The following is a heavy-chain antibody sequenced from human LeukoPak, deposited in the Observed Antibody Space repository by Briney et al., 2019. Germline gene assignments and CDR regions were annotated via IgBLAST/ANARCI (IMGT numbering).Heavy chain of an antibody. V-gene: IGHV1-69*13. Sequence: VASVKVFCKASGGTFSSYAISWVRQAPGQGLEWMGGIIPIFGTANYAQKFQGRVTITADESTSTAYMELSSLRSEDTAVYYCASSSIVVVITNAFDIWGQGTMVTVSS. CDR3: ASSSIVVVITNAFDI. D-gene: IGHD3-22*01. CDR1: GGTFSSYA. J-gene: IGHJ3*02. CDR2: IIPIFGTA.